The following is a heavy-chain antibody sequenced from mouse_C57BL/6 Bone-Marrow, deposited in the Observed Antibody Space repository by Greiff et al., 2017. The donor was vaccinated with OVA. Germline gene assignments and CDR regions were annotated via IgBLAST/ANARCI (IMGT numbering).Heavy chain of an antibody. Sequence: VQLKESVAELVRPGASVKLSCTASGFNIKNTYMHWVKQRPEQGLEWIGRIDPANGNTKYAPKFQGKATITADTSSNTAYLQLSSLTSEDTAIYYCARDYYGSSYYFDYWGQGTTLTVSS. CDR3: ARDYYGSSYYFDY. J-gene: IGHJ2*01. CDR1: GFNIKNTY. CDR2: IDPANGNT. D-gene: IGHD1-1*01. V-gene: IGHV14-3*01.